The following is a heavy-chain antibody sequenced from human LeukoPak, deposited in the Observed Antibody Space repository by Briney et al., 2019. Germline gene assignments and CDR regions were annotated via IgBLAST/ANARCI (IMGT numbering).Heavy chain of an antibody. Sequence: GGSLRLSCAASGFTFSNAWMSWVRQAPGKGLEWVGRIKSKAVGGTTDYAAPVKGRFTVSRDDSKNTLYPQMNSLKTDDTAMYYCTTDDPINRSWGQGTLVTVSS. V-gene: IGHV3-15*01. CDR3: TTDDPINRS. J-gene: IGHJ4*02. CDR1: GFTFSNAW. CDR2: IKSKAVGGTT.